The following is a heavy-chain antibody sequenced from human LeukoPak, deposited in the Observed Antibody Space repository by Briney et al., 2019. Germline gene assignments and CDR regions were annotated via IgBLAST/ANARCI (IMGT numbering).Heavy chain of an antibody. CDR1: GFTFDDYA. D-gene: IGHD3-16*02. V-gene: IGHV3-9*01. J-gene: IGHJ3*02. CDR3: AKGSGMITFGGVIVRLDAFDI. Sequence: GGSLRLSCAASGFTFDDYAMHWVRQGPGKGLEWVSGISWNSGRIDYADSVKGRFTISRDNAKNSLYLQMNSLRPEDTALYYCAKGSGMITFGGVIVRLDAFDIWGQGTMVTVSS. CDR2: ISWNSGRI.